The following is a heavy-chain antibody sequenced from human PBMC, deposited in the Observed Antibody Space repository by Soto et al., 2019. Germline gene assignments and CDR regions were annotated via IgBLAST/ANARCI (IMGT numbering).Heavy chain of an antibody. Sequence: GGSLRLSCAASGFTFSSYAMSWVRQAPGKGLEWVSAISGSGGSTYYADSVKGRFTISRDNSKNTLYLQMNSLRAEDTAVYYCAKKARSNYYDSSGFQGYFDYWGQGTLVTVSS. J-gene: IGHJ4*02. CDR1: GFTFSSYA. D-gene: IGHD3-22*01. V-gene: IGHV3-23*01. CDR2: ISGSGGST. CDR3: AKKARSNYYDSSGFQGYFDY.